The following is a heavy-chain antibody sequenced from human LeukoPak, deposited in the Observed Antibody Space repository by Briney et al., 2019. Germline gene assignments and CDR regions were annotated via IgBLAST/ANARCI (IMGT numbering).Heavy chain of an antibody. CDR1: GGTFSSYA. D-gene: IGHD6-19*01. V-gene: IGHV1-69*04. CDR2: IIPIFGIA. J-gene: IGHJ4*02. Sequence: ASVKVSCKASGGTFSSYAISWVRQAPGHGLEWMGRIIPIFGIANYAQKFQGRVTITADKSTSTAYMELSSLRSEDTAVYYCARTSSGWYEGNHLGYWGQGTLVTVSS. CDR3: ARTSSGWYEGNHLGY.